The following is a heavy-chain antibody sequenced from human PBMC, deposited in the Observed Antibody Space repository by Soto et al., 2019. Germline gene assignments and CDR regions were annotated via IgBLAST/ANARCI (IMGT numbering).Heavy chain of an antibody. Sequence: SVKVSCKASGGTFSSYAISWVRQAPGQGLEWMGGIIPIFGTANYAQKFQGRVTITADESTSTAYMELSSLRSEDTAVYYCAVYYYDSSGYYRLDYWGQGTLVTVSS. D-gene: IGHD3-22*01. CDR3: AVYYYDSSGYYRLDY. CDR2: IIPIFGTA. V-gene: IGHV1-69*13. J-gene: IGHJ4*02. CDR1: GGTFSSYA.